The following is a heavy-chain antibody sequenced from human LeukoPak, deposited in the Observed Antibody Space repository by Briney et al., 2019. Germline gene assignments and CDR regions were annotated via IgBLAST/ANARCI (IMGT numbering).Heavy chain of an antibody. CDR2: IRSKANSCAT. D-gene: IGHD1-26*01. CDR3: TRSGSYYPYYFDY. Sequence: PGGSLKLSCAASGFTFSGSAMHWVRQASGKGLEWVGRIRSKANSCATAYAASVKGRFTISRDDSKNTAYLQMNSLKTEDTAVYYCTRSGSYYPYYFDYWGQGTLVTVSS. CDR1: GFTFSGSA. J-gene: IGHJ4*02. V-gene: IGHV3-73*01.